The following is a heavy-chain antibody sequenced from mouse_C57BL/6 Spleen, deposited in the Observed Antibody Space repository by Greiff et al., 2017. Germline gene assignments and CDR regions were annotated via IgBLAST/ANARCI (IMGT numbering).Heavy chain of an antibody. CDR2: IYPRSGNT. J-gene: IGHJ2*01. D-gene: IGHD1-1*01. CDR1: GYTFTSYG. V-gene: IGHV1-81*01. CDR3: ARVITTVVAGD. Sequence: VQLVESGAELARPGASVKLSCKASGYTFTSYGISWVKQRPGQGLEWIGEIYPRSGNTYYNEKFKGKATLTADKSSSTAYMELRSLTSEDSAVYFCARVITTVVAGDWGQGTTLTVSS.